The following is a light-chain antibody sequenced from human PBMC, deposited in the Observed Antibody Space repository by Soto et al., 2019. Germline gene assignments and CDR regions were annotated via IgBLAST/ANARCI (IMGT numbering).Light chain of an antibody. V-gene: IGLV2-14*01. CDR1: SSDVGGYNY. CDR2: EVS. Sequence: SVLTQPASVSGSPGQSITISCTGTSSDVGGYNYVSWSQQHPGKAPQLMIYEVSNRPSGVSNRFSGSKSGNTASLTISGLQAEDEADYYCSSYTSSSTYVFGTGTKVTVL. CDR3: SSYTSSSTYV. J-gene: IGLJ1*01.